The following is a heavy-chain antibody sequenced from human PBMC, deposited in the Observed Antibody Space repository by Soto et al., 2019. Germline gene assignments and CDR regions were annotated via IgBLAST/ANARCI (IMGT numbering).Heavy chain of an antibody. CDR1: GYTFTSYG. Sequence: QVQLVQSGAEVKKPGASVKVSCKASGYTFTSYGISWVRQAPGQGLEWMGWISAYNGNTNYAQKLQGRVTMTTDTSTSTAYMELRSLRSDDTAVYYCARVELSLGIVGVPLQANWFDPWGQGTLVTVSS. CDR2: ISAYNGNT. J-gene: IGHJ5*02. CDR3: ARVELSLGIVGVPLQANWFDP. V-gene: IGHV1-18*01. D-gene: IGHD1-26*01.